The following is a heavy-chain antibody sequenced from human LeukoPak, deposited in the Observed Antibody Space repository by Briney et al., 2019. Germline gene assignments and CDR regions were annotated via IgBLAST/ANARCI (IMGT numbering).Heavy chain of an antibody. Sequence: PGGSLRLSCVVSGFSFSDYEMAWVRQTPGMGLEWISYISNSGDIRRYADAVKGRFAISRDNAKNSVSLQMNSLRADDTGLYFCVGGPQYSGSYGDWGQGTLVTVSS. CDR2: ISNSGDIR. CDR1: GFSFSDYE. CDR3: VGGPQYSGSYGD. V-gene: IGHV3-48*03. D-gene: IGHD1-26*01. J-gene: IGHJ4*02.